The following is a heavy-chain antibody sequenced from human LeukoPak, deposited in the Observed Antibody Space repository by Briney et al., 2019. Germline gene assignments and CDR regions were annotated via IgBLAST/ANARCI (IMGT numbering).Heavy chain of an antibody. CDR3: ASRAVAGMRAFDI. D-gene: IGHD6-19*01. CDR1: GDSIGSYY. CDR2: IYYSGST. V-gene: IGHV4-59*08. J-gene: IGHJ3*02. Sequence: SETLSLTCAVSGDSIGSYYWSWIRQPPGEGLEWIGYIYYSGSTNYNPSLKSRVTISVDTSKNQFSLKLSSVTAADTAVYYCASRAVAGMRAFDIWGQGTMVTVSS.